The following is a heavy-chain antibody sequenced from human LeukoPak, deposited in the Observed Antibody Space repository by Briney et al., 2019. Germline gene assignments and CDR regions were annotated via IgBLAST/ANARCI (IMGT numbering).Heavy chain of an antibody. CDR2: INSVGSPI. D-gene: IGHD3-9*01. J-gene: IGHJ4*02. V-gene: IGHV3-48*03. CDR1: GFSFSTYE. CDR3: ARYGRYSDY. Sequence: GGSLRLSCAASGFSFSTYEMNWVRQAPGKGLEWISYINSVGSPIYYADSVKGRFTVSRDNAKNSLHLHMNRLRPDDPAVYYCARYGRYSDYWGRGTPVTVSS.